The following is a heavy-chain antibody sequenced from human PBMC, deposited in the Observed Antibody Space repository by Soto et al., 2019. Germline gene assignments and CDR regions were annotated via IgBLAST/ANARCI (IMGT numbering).Heavy chain of an antibody. CDR3: AKARSGDSSGYYYAFFDY. CDR2: ISGDGGST. D-gene: IGHD3-22*01. CDR1: GFTFDDYT. V-gene: IGHV3-43*01. Sequence: EVQLVESGGVVVQPGGSLRLSCAASGFTFDDYTMPWVRQAPGKGLEWVSLISGDGGSTYYADSVKGRFTISRDNSNNSLYLQMNSLRTEDTALYFCAKARSGDSSGYYYAFFDYWGQGTLVAV. J-gene: IGHJ4*02.